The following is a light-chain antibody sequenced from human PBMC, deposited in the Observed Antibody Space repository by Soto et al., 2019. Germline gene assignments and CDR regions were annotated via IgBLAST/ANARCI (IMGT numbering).Light chain of an antibody. CDR1: ESVTSAY. V-gene: IGKV3-20*01. J-gene: IGKJ5*01. Sequence: PGERVTLSCRTSESVTSAYLAWYQQKPGQAPRLLIYGASSRATGIPDRFSGSGSGTDFTLTISRLEPEDFAVYYCQRYGSSLTFGQGTRLEIK. CDR3: QRYGSSLT. CDR2: GAS.